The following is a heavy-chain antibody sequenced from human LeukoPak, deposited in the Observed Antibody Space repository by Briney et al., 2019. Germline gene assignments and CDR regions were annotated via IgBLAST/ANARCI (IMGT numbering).Heavy chain of an antibody. CDR3: ARTAMDPGGMDV. V-gene: IGHV5-51*01. D-gene: IGHD5-18*01. CDR2: IYPGDSDT. Sequence: ASVKISCKGSGYSFTSYWIGWVRQMPGEGLEWMGIIYPGDSDTRYSPSFQGQVTISADKSISTAYLQWSSLEASDTAMYYCARTAMDPGGMDVWGQGTTVTVSS. CDR1: GYSFTSYW. J-gene: IGHJ6*02.